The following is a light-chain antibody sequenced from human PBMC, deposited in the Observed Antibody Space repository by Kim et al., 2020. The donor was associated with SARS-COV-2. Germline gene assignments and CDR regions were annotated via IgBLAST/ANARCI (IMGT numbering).Light chain of an antibody. V-gene: IGLV1-51*01. CDR2: DNN. J-gene: IGLJ2*01. Sequence: KVNTSASASSSNIGNNYVSWYQQHPGTAPKLLIYDNNRRPSGIPDRFSGSKSGTSATLGITGLQTGDEADYYCGTWDSSLSAVVFGGGTQLTVL. CDR1: SSNIGNNY. CDR3: GTWDSSLSAVV.